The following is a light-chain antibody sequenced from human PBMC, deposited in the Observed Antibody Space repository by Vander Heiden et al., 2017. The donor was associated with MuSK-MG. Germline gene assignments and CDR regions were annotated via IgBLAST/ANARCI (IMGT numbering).Light chain of an antibody. Sequence: QSALTQPASVSGSLGQSISISCPGPNSDIADYNYVSWYQHHPGKETKCMMVDVSKRPSGVSNRFSGCKAGNNASPKTFALQAEEEADDYCSCSKTTNTYGVFGGGTKVTVL. CDR3: SCSKTTNTYGV. V-gene: IGLV2-14*03. CDR2: DVS. CDR1: NSDIADYNY. J-gene: IGLJ1*01.